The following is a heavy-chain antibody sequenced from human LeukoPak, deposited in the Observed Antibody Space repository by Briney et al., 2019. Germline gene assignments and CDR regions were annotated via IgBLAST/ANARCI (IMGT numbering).Heavy chain of an antibody. CDR3: AKYRSSGYYWAHY. J-gene: IGHJ4*02. Sequence: GGSLRLSCVASGFTFSSYAMSWVRQAPGKGLEWVSAISGSGGSTYYADSVKGRFTISRDNSKNTLYLQMNSLRAEDTAVYYCAKYRSSGYYWAHYWGQGTLVTVSS. CDR2: ISGSGGST. V-gene: IGHV3-23*01. D-gene: IGHD3-22*01. CDR1: GFTFSSYA.